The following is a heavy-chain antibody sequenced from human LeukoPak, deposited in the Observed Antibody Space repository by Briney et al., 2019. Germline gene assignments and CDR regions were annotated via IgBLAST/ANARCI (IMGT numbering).Heavy chain of an antibody. CDR2: IGPKSGDT. CDR1: GYTFTGYY. D-gene: IGHD3-10*01. V-gene: IGHV1-2*02. Sequence: SVKVSCKASGYTFTGYYMHWVRQAPGQGLEWMGWIGPKSGDTSYSQKFQGRVTVTRDTSISTVYMELSRLRSDDTAVYYCGINRPGKALDIWGQGTMVTVSS. CDR3: GINRPGKALDI. J-gene: IGHJ3*02.